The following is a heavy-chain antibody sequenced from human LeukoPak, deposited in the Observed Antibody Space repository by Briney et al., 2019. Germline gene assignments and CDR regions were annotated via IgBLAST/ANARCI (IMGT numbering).Heavy chain of an antibody. CDR3: AREGTAYYYDSSGYSPLYYYYYIDV. Sequence: GGSLRLSCAASGFTFSSYSMNWVRQAPGKGLEWVSYISSSSSTIYYADSVKGRFTISRDNAKNSLYLQMNSLRAEDTAVYYCAREGTAYYYDSSGYSPLYYYYYIDVWGQGTTVTVSS. D-gene: IGHD3-22*01. V-gene: IGHV3-48*04. CDR2: ISSSSSTI. J-gene: IGHJ6*03. CDR1: GFTFSSYS.